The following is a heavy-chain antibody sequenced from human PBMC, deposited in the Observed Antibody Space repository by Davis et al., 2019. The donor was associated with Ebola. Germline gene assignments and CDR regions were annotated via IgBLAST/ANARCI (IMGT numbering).Heavy chain of an antibody. D-gene: IGHD3-10*01. CDR1: GFTFSSYG. CDR3: ARDLWFGELSGC. J-gene: IGHJ4*02. V-gene: IGHV3-33*05. Sequence: GESLKISCAASGFTFSSYGMHWVRQAPGKGLEWVAVISYDGSNKYYADSVKGRFTISRDNSKNTLYLEMNSLRVDDTAVYYCARDLWFGELSGCWGQGTLVTVSS. CDR2: ISYDGSNK.